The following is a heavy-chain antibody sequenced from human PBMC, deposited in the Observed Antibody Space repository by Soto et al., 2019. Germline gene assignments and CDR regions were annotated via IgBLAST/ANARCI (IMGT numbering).Heavy chain of an antibody. J-gene: IGHJ6*02. D-gene: IGHD3-3*01. CDR2: IYYSGTT. CDR1: GGSIDSANYY. Sequence: PSETLSLTCRVSGGSIDSANYYWTWIRQLPGKGPEWIGNIYYSGTTFYNPSLKSRLTISIDTSRNQFSLQLTSVTAADTAVYFCARDQGYRDFFSASHYYYHTDIWGQGTTVTVSS. CDR3: ARDQGYRDFFSASHYYYHTDI. V-gene: IGHV4-30-4*01.